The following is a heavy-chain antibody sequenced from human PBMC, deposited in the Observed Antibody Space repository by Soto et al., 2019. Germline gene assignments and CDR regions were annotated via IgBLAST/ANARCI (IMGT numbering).Heavy chain of an antibody. CDR2: IYESGST. CDR3: ARARITLVREIIKYNMDI. J-gene: IGHJ6*02. Sequence: SKTLSRNCTVSGGSIGSYYWSWIRQPPGKGLEWIGYIYESGSTNSNPSLQSRVTISVDTSKNQFYLNLSPVTAADTATYYCARARITLVREIIKYNMDIWGQGTTVTVSS. D-gene: IGHD3-10*01. CDR1: GGSIGSYY. V-gene: IGHV4-59*01.